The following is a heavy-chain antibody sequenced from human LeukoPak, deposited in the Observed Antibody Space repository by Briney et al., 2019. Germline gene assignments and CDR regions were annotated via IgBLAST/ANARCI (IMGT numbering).Heavy chain of an antibody. J-gene: IGHJ4*02. CDR3: AKELPRYYYDSSGYSH. CDR1: GFTFSSYA. CDR2: ISGSGGST. Sequence: PGGSLRLSCAASGFTFSSYAMSWVRQAPGKGLEWVSAISGSGGSTYYADSVKGRFTISRDNSKNTLYMQMNSLRAEDTAVYYCAKELPRYYYDSSGYSHWGQGTLVTVSS. D-gene: IGHD3-22*01. V-gene: IGHV3-23*01.